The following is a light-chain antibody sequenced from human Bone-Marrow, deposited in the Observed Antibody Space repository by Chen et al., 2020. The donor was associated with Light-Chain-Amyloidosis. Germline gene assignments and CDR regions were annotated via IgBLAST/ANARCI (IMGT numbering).Light chain of an antibody. CDR2: DAS. Sequence: EIVLTQSPATLSLSPGERGTLSCRASQSVNNYLAWYQQKPGQAPRLLIVDASSRATGIPARFSGSGSGTGFTLTISRLEPEDFAVYYCQQRSNWPITFGQGTRLEIK. CDR1: QSVNNY. CDR3: QQRSNWPIT. J-gene: IGKJ5*01. V-gene: IGKV3-11*01.